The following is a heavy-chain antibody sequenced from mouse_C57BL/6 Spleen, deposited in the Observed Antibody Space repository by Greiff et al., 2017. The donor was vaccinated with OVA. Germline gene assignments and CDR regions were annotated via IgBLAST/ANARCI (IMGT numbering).Heavy chain of an antibody. CDR3: ERRDYGSSLSDY. CDR1: GYAFSSSW. CDR2: IYPGDGDT. Sequence: VQLQQSGPELVKPGASVKISCKASGYAFSSSWMNWVKQRPGKGLEWIGRIYPGDGDTNYNGKFKGKATLTADKSSSTAYMQLSSLTSEDSAVYVCERRDYGSSLSDYWGQGTTLTVSS. V-gene: IGHV1-82*01. J-gene: IGHJ2*01. D-gene: IGHD1-1*01.